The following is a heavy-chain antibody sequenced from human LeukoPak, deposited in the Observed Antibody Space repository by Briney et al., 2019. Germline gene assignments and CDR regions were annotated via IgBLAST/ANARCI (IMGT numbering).Heavy chain of an antibody. CDR3: ARGLPRYFDWFYYFDY. V-gene: IGHV1-18*01. J-gene: IGHJ4*02. Sequence: ASVKVSSKASRYTFTSYGISWVRQAPGQGLEWLVWISAYNGNTNYAQKLQGRVTMTTDTSTSTAYMELRSRRSDDTAVYYRARGLPRYFDWFYYFDYWGQGTLVTVSS. CDR2: ISAYNGNT. D-gene: IGHD3-9*01. CDR1: RYTFTSYG.